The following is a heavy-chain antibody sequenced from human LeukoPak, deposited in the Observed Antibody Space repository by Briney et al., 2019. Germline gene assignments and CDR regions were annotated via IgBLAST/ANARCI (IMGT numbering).Heavy chain of an antibody. J-gene: IGHJ4*02. CDR3: VREDYYYASGV. CDR2: ISGSGSTI. V-gene: IGHV3-11*04. CDR1: GFTFSDYY. Sequence: GGSLGLSCAASGFTFSDYYMSWVRQTPGKGLEWVSYISGSGSTIYYSDSVKGRFTCSRDNAKNSLYLQMNSLRAEDTAVYFCVREDYYYASGVWGQGTLVTVSS. D-gene: IGHD3-10*01.